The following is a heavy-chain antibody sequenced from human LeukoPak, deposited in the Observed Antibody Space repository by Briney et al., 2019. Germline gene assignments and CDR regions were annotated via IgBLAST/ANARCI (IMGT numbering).Heavy chain of an antibody. D-gene: IGHD1-26*01. V-gene: IGHV4-4*07. CDR3: ARPVPNSGNYPGAFDI. CDR1: GGSISSYY. CDR2: IYTSGGT. J-gene: IGHJ3*02. Sequence: SETLSLTCTVSGGSISSYYWSWIRQPAGKGLEWIGRIYTSGGTNYNPSLKSRVTMSVDTSKNQFSLKLSSVTAADTAVYYCARPVPNSGNYPGAFDIWGQGTMVTVSS.